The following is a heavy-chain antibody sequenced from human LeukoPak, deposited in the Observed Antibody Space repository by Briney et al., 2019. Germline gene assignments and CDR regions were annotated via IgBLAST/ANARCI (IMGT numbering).Heavy chain of an antibody. D-gene: IGHD3-9*01. J-gene: IGHJ4*02. V-gene: IGHV3-9*01. CDR3: AKTHYDILTGPMGYFDY. CDR2: ISWNSGSI. Sequence: GGSLRLSCAASGFTFDDYAMHWVRQAPGKGLEWVSGISWNSGSIGYADSVKGRFTISRDNAKNSLYLQMNSLRAEDTALYYCAKTHYDILTGPMGYFDYWGQGTLVTVSS. CDR1: GFTFDDYA.